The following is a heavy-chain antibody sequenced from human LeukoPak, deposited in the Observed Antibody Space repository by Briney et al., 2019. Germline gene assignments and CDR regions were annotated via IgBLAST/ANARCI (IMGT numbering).Heavy chain of an antibody. CDR1: GFTFSSYA. D-gene: IGHD2-2*01. CDR2: ISYDGRNI. Sequence: GRSLRLSCAASGFTFSSYAMHWVRQAPGKGLEWVAVISYDGRNIHYPDSVKGRFTISRDISTDTLWLQMDSLRTEDTAVYYCAKGPLRGTAAAIDYWGRGTLVTVSS. J-gene: IGHJ4*02. CDR3: AKGPLRGTAAAIDY. V-gene: IGHV3-30*04.